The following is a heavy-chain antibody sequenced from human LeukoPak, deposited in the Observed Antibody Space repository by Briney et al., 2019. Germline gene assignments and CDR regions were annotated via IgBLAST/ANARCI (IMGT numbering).Heavy chain of an antibody. CDR1: GYTFTGYY. V-gene: IGHV1-2*04. CDR2: INPNSGGT. CDR3: ARAPFNIAAAGTYYYYGMDV. J-gene: IGHJ6*02. D-gene: IGHD6-13*01. Sequence: ASVKVSCKASGYTFTGYYMHWVRQAPGQGLEWMGWINPNSGGTNYAQKFQGWVTMTRDTSISTAYMELSRLRSDDTAVYYCARAPFNIAAAGTYYYYGMDVWGQGTTVTVSS.